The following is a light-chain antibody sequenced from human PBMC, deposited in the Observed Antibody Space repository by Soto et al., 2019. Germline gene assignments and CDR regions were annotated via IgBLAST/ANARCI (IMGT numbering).Light chain of an antibody. CDR2: DVS. V-gene: IGLV2-8*01. CDR1: SSDVGGSDY. Sequence: QSALTQPPSASVSPGQSVTISCTGTSSDVGGSDYVSWYQHHPGKAPKLMIYDVSKRPSGVPDRFSGSKSGNMAYLTVSGLQADDEADYYCISHVGHSNVFGTGTKVTVL. CDR3: ISHVGHSNV. J-gene: IGLJ1*01.